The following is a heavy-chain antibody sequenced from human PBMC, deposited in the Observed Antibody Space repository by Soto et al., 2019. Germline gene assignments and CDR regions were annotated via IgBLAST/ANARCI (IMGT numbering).Heavy chain of an antibody. CDR3: ARSREGEPHDY. CDR1: GYTFTSYG. Sequence: QVQLVQSGAEVKKPGASVKVSCKASGYTFTSYGISWVRQAPGQGLEWLGWISAYNGNTNYAQKLQGRVTMTTDTSTSTASMELRSLRSADTAVYYCARSREGEPHDYWGQGTLVTVSS. J-gene: IGHJ4*02. CDR2: ISAYNGNT. V-gene: IGHV1-18*01.